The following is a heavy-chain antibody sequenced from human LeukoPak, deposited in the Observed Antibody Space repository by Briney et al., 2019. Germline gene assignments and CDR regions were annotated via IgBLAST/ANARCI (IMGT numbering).Heavy chain of an antibody. V-gene: IGHV1-69*05. J-gene: IGHJ5*02. CDR1: GGTFISYA. CDR2: IIPIFGTA. D-gene: IGHD2-2*02. CDR3: ARVVVPAAIRGHNWFDP. Sequence: SVKVSCKASGGTFISYAISWVRQAPGQGLEWMGGIIPIFGTANYAQKFQGRVTITTDESTSTAYMELSSLRSEDTAVYYCARVVVPAAIRGHNWFDPWGQGTLVTVSS.